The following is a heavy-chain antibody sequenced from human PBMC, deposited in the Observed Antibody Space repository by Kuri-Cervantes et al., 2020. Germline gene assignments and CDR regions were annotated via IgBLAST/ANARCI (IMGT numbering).Heavy chain of an antibody. CDR2: IYHSGST. CDR1: GYSISSGYF. J-gene: IGHJ4*02. D-gene: IGHD3-22*01. CDR3: ARVPVNYHDSSGYVFDH. V-gene: IGHV4-38-2*01. Sequence: SETLSLTCAVLGYSISSGYFWGWIRQPPGKGLEWIGIIYHSGSTNYNPSLKSRVTISVDTSKNQFSLKLSSVTAADTAVYYCARVPVNYHDSSGYVFDHWGQGTLVTVSS.